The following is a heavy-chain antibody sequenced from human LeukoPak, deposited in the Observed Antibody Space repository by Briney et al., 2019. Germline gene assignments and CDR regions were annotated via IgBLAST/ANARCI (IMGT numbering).Heavy chain of an antibody. CDR2: ISYSGST. D-gene: IGHD2-21*02. J-gene: IGHJ3*02. CDR1: GVSITKDGYS. Sequence: PSETLSLTCTVSGVSITKDGYSWTWIRQPPGKGLEWIGDISYSGSTKYKPSLKRRLTLSGDVSKNQFSLKLTSVTAADTAVYYCARDVVLTSSPDAFDIWGQGTMVTVSS. V-gene: IGHV4-31*03. CDR3: ARDVVLTSSPDAFDI.